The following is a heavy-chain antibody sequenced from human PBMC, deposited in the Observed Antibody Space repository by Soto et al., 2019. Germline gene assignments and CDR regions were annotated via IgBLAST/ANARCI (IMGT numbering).Heavy chain of an antibody. Sequence: QVQLQGSGPGLVKPSETLSLTCTVSSGSVSSGSYYWTWIRQAPGKGLEWIGSIDYSGNTNYNPSLKSRITGSVASSRTQFSLRLRSVTAADSAVYYCARALLRGPREYYFGMDVWGQGATVTVSS. D-gene: IGHD3-10*01. V-gene: IGHV4-61*01. CDR3: ARALLRGPREYYFGMDV. CDR1: SGSVSSGSYY. CDR2: IDYSGNT. J-gene: IGHJ6*02.